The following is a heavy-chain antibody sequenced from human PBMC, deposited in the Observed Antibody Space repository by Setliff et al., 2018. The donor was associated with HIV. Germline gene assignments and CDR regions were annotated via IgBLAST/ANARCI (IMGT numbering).Heavy chain of an antibody. V-gene: IGHV4-38-2*02. Sequence: SETLSLTCTVSGDSIISGDYYWSWIRQPPGKGLEWIGSVYHTGSTYYNPSLKSRVTMSADTSKNQFSLKLSSVTAADTAIYYCARQVGSQYSYWAYYFDSWGQGALVTVSS. J-gene: IGHJ4*02. CDR1: GDSIISGDYY. D-gene: IGHD5-18*01. CDR2: VYHTGST. CDR3: ARQVGSQYSYWAYYFDS.